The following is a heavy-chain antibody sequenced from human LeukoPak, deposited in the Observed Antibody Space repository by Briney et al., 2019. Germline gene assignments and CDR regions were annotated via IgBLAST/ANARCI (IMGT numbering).Heavy chain of an antibody. J-gene: IGHJ4*02. CDR3: ASGAILLWFGELSRSPPDY. Sequence: SETLSLTCTVSGGSISSSSYYWGWIRQPPGKGLEWIGSIYYSGSTYYNPSLKSRVTISVDTSKNQFSLKLSSVTAADTAVYYCASGAILLWFGELSRSPPDYWGQGTLVTVSS. CDR2: IYYSGST. D-gene: IGHD3-10*01. V-gene: IGHV4-39*01. CDR1: GGSISSSSYY.